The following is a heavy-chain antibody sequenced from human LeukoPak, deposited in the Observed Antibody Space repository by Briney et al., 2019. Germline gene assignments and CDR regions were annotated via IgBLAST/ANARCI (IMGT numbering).Heavy chain of an antibody. CDR1: GGSFSGYY. D-gene: IGHD6-19*01. CDR2: INHSGST. V-gene: IGHV4-34*01. CDR3: ARGRAEWLAPDFDY. J-gene: IGHJ4*02. Sequence: SETLSLTCAVYGGSFSGYYWSWIRQPPGKGLEWIGEINHSGSTNYNPSLKSRVTISVDTSKNQSSLKLRSVTAADTAVYYCARGRAEWLAPDFDYWGQGTLVTVSS.